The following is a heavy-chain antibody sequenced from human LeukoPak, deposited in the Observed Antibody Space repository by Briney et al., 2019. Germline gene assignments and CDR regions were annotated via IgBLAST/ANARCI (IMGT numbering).Heavy chain of an antibody. CDR2: IYHSGST. Sequence: PSETLSLTCAVSGGSISSGGYSWSWIRQPPGKGLEWIGYIYHSGSTYYNPSLKSRVTISVDRSKNQFSLKLSSVTAADTAVYYCAREWGYGSGSYYNGFDYWGQGTLVTVSS. CDR3: AREWGYGSGSYYNGFDY. V-gene: IGHV4-30-2*01. J-gene: IGHJ4*02. D-gene: IGHD3-10*01. CDR1: GGSISSGGYS.